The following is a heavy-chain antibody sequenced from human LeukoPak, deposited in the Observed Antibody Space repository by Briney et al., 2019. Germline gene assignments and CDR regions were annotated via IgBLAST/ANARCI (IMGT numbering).Heavy chain of an antibody. CDR3: ARDRTTVTVFDY. V-gene: IGHV3-74*01. CDR2: INHDGSSA. Sequence: GGSLRPSCATSGFTFTTFWMHWVRQAPGKGLVWVARINHDGSSANYVDSVKGRFTISRDNAKNTVYLQMNSLRADDTAVYYCARDRTTVTVFDYWGQGTLVTVSS. J-gene: IGHJ4*02. CDR1: GFTFTTFW. D-gene: IGHD4-17*01.